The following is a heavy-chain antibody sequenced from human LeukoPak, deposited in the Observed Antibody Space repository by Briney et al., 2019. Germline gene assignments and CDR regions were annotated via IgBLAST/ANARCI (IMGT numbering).Heavy chain of an antibody. CDR3: ARGRPHGNDY. D-gene: IGHD4-23*01. Sequence: GCLRLSCAASGFTFSSYWMNWVRQAPGKGVVWVSRIASDGSSTTYADSVKGRFSISRDNAKNTLYLQMNSLRVEDTAVYYCARGRPHGNDYWGQGTLVTVSS. CDR1: GFTFSSYW. V-gene: IGHV3-74*01. CDR2: IASDGSST. J-gene: IGHJ4*02.